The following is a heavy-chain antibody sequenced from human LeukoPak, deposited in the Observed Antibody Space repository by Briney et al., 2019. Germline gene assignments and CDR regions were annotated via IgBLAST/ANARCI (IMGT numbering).Heavy chain of an antibody. CDR2: VYYSGST. J-gene: IGHJ4*02. CDR1: GGSISNYY. CDR3: AGGRVWLAFDS. D-gene: IGHD5-18*01. Sequence: SETLSLTCTVSGGSISNYYWTWIRQPPGKGLEWIAYVYYSGSTNYNPSLKSRVSISVDMSKNQFSLKLRSVTAADTYVYYCAGGRVWLAFDSWGQGTLLTVCS. V-gene: IGHV4-59*01.